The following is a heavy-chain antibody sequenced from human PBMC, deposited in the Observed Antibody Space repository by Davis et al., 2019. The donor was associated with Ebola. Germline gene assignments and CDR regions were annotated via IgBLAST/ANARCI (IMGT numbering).Heavy chain of an antibody. V-gene: IGHV1-2*02. Sequence: AASVTVSCKASGYTFTDYYMHWLRQAPGQGLEWMGWINPNSGGPNYAQTLQGRVTMTRDTSISTAYMELSRLRSDDTAVYYCARDLVGAAAARYYYYYGMDVWGQGTTVTVSS. CDR2: INPNSGGP. CDR3: ARDLVGAAAARYYYYYGMDV. CDR1: GYTFTDYY. J-gene: IGHJ6*02. D-gene: IGHD1-26*01.